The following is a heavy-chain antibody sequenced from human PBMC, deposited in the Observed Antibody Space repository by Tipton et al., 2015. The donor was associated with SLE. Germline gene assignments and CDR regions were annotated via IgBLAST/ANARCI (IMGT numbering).Heavy chain of an antibody. CDR1: GGSISSYY. CDR3: ARGGYFRSASCYRFDS. D-gene: IGHD2-2*02. V-gene: IGHV4-59*01. J-gene: IGHJ4*02. CDR2: IYYSGST. Sequence: LRLSCTVSGGSISSYYWSWIRQPPGKGLEWIGYIYYSGSTNYNPSLKSRVTISVDTSKNQFSLKLSSVTAADTAVYYCARGGYFRSASCYRFDSWGQGTLVTFTS.